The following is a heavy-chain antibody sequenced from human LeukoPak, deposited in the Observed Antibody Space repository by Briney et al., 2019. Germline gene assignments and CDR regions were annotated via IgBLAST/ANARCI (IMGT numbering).Heavy chain of an antibody. D-gene: IGHD4-17*01. CDR1: TGAFLAFS. J-gene: IGHJ4*02. CDR2: VLPTGSP. Sequence: PSETLSLTCTVSTGAFLAFSWTWIRQPPGKGLEWIGYVLPTGSPNYNPSLMSRVTISADTSNKQISLKLTSVTAADTAIYFCASQGEDDDGDYVHFFDNGGQGTLVTVSS. CDR3: ASQGEDDDGDYVHFFDN. V-gene: IGHV4-4*09.